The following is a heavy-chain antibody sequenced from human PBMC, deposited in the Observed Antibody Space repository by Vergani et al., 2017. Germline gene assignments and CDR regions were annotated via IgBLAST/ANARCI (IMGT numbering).Heavy chain of an antibody. V-gene: IGHV1-69*02. CDR1: GGTFSSYT. J-gene: IGHJ3*02. CDR2: IIPILCIA. CDR3: AGRRDGYIYYAFDI. Sequence: QVQLVQSGAEVKTPGSSVKVSCKASGGTFSSYTISWVRQAPGQGLEWMGRIIPILCIANYAQNFQGRVTITADKSTSTADMELSSLRSEDTAVYYCAGRRDGYIYYAFDIWGQGTMVTVSS. D-gene: IGHD5-24*01.